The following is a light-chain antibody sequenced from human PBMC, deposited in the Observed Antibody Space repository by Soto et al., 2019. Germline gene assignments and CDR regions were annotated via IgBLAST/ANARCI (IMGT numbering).Light chain of an antibody. V-gene: IGKV3-15*01. J-gene: IGKJ1*01. Sequence: DIVMTQSPATRSVSPGDRAALSCRASQSIGANLAWYQQKPGQAPRLLIYGASARATGIPARFSGRGSGTDFTLTIGSLQSEDFAFYYCQQYNDWPQTFGQGTKVEI. CDR3: QQYNDWPQT. CDR2: GAS. CDR1: QSIGAN.